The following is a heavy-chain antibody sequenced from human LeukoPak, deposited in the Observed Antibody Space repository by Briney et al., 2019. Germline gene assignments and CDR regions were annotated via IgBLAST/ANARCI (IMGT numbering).Heavy chain of an antibody. CDR1: GYIFTDYY. J-gene: IGHJ4*02. D-gene: IGHD3-10*01. CDR2: INPNSGGT. CDR3: ARDRGLWYPSDY. Sequence: ASVKVSCKASGYIFTDYYMHWVRQAPGQELGWMGRINPNSGGTNYAQKFQGRVTMTRDTSISTAYMELRSLRSDDTAVYYCARDRGLWYPSDYWGQGTLVTVSS. V-gene: IGHV1/OR15-1*04.